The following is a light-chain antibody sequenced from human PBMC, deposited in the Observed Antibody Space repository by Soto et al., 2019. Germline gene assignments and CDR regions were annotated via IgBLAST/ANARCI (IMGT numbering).Light chain of an antibody. J-gene: IGKJ1*01. CDR2: KAY. Sequence: DIQMTQSPSTLSGSVGGRVTITCRASQTISSWLAWYQQKPGKAPKLLIYKAYTLKSGVTSRFSGSGSGTEFTLTISSLQPDDFATYYCQPYNSYSEAVGPVTKVDIK. V-gene: IGKV1-5*03. CDR3: QPYNSYSEA. CDR1: QTISSW.